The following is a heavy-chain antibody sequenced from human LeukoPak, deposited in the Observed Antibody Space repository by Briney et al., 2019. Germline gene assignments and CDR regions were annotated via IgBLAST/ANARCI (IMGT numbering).Heavy chain of an antibody. D-gene: IGHD3-10*01. J-gene: IGHJ4*02. CDR3: ARDLGGSGSYPCDY. Sequence: SVKVSCKASGGTFSSYAISWVRQAPGQGLEWMGRIIPILGIANYAQKFQGRVTITADKSTSTAYKELSSLRSEDTAVYYCARDLGGSGSYPCDYWGQGTLVTVSS. V-gene: IGHV1-69*04. CDR1: GGTFSSYA. CDR2: IIPILGIA.